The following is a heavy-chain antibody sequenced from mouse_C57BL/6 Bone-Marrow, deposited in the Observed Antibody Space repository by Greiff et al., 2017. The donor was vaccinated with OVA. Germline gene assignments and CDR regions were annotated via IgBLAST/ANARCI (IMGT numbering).Heavy chain of an antibody. CDR2: IYPRSGNT. D-gene: IGHD1-1*01. CDR3: AKWGYGSSYAMDY. Sequence: VQLKESGAELARPGASVKLSCKASGYTFTSYGISWVKQRTGQGLEWIGEIYPRSGNTYYNEKFKGKATLTADKSSSTAYMELRSLTSEDSAVYFCAKWGYGSSYAMDYWGQGTSVTVSS. CDR1: GYTFTSYG. J-gene: IGHJ4*01. V-gene: IGHV1-81*01.